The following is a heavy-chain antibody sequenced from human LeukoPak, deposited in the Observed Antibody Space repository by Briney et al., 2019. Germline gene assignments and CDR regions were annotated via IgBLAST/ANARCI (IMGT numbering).Heavy chain of an antibody. CDR2: IIPIFGTA. V-gene: IGHV1-69*06. J-gene: IGHJ6*04. CDR3: AAIPVFGVVLHQEPV. Sequence: GASVKVSCKASGGTFSSYAISWVRQAPGQGLEWMGGIIPIFGTANYAQKFHDRLTITADISTNTAYMELSSLRSEDTAVYFCAAIPVFGVVLHQEPVWGKGTTVTVSS. D-gene: IGHD3-3*01. CDR1: GGTFSSYA.